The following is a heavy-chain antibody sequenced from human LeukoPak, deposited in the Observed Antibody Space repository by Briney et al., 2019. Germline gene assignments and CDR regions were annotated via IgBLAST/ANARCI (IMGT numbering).Heavy chain of an antibody. CDR2: INEDGSEM. CDR3: AKFWRGRAYYSGVDF. Sequence: PGGSLRLSCAGSGFTFSNSWMTWVRQAPGKGLEWVANINEDGSEMYYVDSVKGRFTISRDNAKNSLYVQMNSLRAEDTAVYYCAKFWRGRAYYSGVDFWGQGTLVLVSS. CDR1: GFTFSNSW. D-gene: IGHD6-13*01. J-gene: IGHJ4*02. V-gene: IGHV3-7*01.